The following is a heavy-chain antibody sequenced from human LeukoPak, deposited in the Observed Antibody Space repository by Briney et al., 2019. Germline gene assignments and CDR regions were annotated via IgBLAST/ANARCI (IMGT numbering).Heavy chain of an antibody. CDR1: GFTFSSYA. Sequence: GGSLRLSCAASGFTFSSYAMSWVRQAPGKGLEWVSAISGSGGSTYYADSVKGRFTISRDNSKNTLYLQMNSLRAEDTAVYYCATPLDVVPAATGFYFHQWGQGTLVTVSS. CDR3: ATPLDVVPAATGFYFHQ. V-gene: IGHV3-23*01. D-gene: IGHD2-2*01. J-gene: IGHJ1*01. CDR2: ISGSGGST.